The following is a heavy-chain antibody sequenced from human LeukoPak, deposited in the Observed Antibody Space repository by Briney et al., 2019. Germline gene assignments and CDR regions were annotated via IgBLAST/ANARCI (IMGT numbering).Heavy chain of an antibody. CDR3: AKVGSGWPGYYFDY. CDR1: GFTFSSYA. CDR2: ISSNGGTT. J-gene: IGHJ4*02. V-gene: IGHV3-64*02. Sequence: GGSLRLSCAASGFTFSSYAMHWVRLSPGKGREYVSGISSNGGTTSYADSVQGRFTISRDNSKNTLYLQMGSLRGEDMAVYYCAKVGSGWPGYYFDYWGQGTLVTVSS. D-gene: IGHD6-19*01.